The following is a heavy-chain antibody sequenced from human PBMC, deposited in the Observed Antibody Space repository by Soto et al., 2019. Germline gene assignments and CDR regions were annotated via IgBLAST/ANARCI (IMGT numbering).Heavy chain of an antibody. J-gene: IGHJ4*02. CDR1: GYTFTSYA. D-gene: IGHD4-4*01. Sequence: ASVKVSCKASGYTFTSYAMHWVSQAPGQRLEWMGWINAGNGNTKYSQKFQGRVTITRDTSASTAFMELSSLRSEDTALYYCARENNYSNYLYYFDYWGQGTLVTVSS. CDR3: ARENNYSNYLYYFDY. V-gene: IGHV1-3*01. CDR2: INAGNGNT.